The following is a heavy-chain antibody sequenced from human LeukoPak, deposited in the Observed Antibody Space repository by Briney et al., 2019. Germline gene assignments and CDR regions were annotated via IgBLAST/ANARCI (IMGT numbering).Heavy chain of an antibody. Sequence: SETLSLTCTVSGGSINSDNYYWGWIRQPPGKGLEWIGSIYYSGSTYYNPSLKIRVTTSVDTSNNQFSLMLNSVTAADTAVYYCARHSYRNYLGWFDPWGQGTLVTVSS. CDR3: ARHSYRNYLGWFDP. V-gene: IGHV4-39*01. CDR2: IYYSGST. D-gene: IGHD4-11*01. J-gene: IGHJ5*02. CDR1: GGSINSDNYY.